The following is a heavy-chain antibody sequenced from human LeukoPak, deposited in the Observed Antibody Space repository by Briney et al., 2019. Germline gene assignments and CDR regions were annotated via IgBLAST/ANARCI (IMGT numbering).Heavy chain of an antibody. Sequence: PSETLSLTCTVSGGSISSGSYYWSWVRQPPGKGLEWIGEIYHSGSTNYNPSLKSRVTISVDKSKNQFSLKLSSVTAADTAVYYCARDWAGFNYYDSSGYSHAFDIWGQGTMVTVSS. D-gene: IGHD3-22*01. J-gene: IGHJ3*02. CDR1: GGSISSGSYY. CDR3: ARDWAGFNYYDSSGYSHAFDI. CDR2: IYHSGST. V-gene: IGHV4-39*07.